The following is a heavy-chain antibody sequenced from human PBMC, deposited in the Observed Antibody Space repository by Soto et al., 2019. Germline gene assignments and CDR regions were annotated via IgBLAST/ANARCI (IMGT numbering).Heavy chain of an antibody. Sequence: SVKVSCKASGGTYSSYAISWVRQAPGQGLEWMGGIIPIFGTANYAQKFQGRVTITADESTSTAYMELSSLRSEDTAVYYCARGVATIKSGSYYYYYGMDVWGQGTTVTVSS. V-gene: IGHV1-69*13. CDR3: ARGVATIKSGSYYYYYGMDV. J-gene: IGHJ6*02. D-gene: IGHD5-12*01. CDR1: GGTYSSYA. CDR2: IIPIFGTA.